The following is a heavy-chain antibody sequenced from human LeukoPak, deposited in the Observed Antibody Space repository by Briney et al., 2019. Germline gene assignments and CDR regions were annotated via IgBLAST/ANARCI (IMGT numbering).Heavy chain of an antibody. V-gene: IGHV3-53*01. D-gene: IGHD2-2*01. CDR2: IYSGGST. Sequence: GSLRLSCAASGFTFSSYAMSWVRQAPGKGLEWVSVIYSGGSTYYADSVKGRFTISRDNSKNTLYLQMNSLRAEDTAVYYCARDGYCSSTSCYYYGMDVWGQGTTVTVSS. CDR1: GFTFSSYA. J-gene: IGHJ6*02. CDR3: ARDGYCSSTSCYYYGMDV.